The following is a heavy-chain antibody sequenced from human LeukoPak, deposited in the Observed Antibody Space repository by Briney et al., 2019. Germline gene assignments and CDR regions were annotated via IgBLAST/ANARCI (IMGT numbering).Heavy chain of an antibody. CDR1: GGTFSSYA. Sequence: SVKVSCKASGGTFSSYAISWVRQAPGQGLEWMGGIIPIFGTANYAQKFQGRVTITADKSTSTAYMELSSLRSEDTAVYYCARANVLLWFGELLSGIDFDYWGQGTLVTVSS. J-gene: IGHJ4*02. CDR2: IIPIFGTA. CDR3: ARANVLLWFGELLSGIDFDY. V-gene: IGHV1-69*06. D-gene: IGHD3-10*01.